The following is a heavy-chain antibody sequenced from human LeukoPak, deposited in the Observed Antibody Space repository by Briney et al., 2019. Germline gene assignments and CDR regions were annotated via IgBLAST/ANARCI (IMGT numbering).Heavy chain of an antibody. D-gene: IGHD6-13*01. CDR3: ARGHGGHSSSWYVDWFDP. CDR2: IIPILGIA. Sequence: ASVKVSCKASGGTFSSYAITWVRQAPGQGLEWMGRIIPILGIANFAQKFQGRVTITADKSTSSAYMELSSLRSEDTAVYYCARGHGGHSSSWYVDWFDPWGQGTLVTVSS. CDR1: GGTFSSYA. V-gene: IGHV1-69*04. J-gene: IGHJ5*02.